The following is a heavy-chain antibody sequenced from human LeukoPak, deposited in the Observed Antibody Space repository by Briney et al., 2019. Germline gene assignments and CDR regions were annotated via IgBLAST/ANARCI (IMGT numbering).Heavy chain of an antibody. CDR1: GFTFSSYW. CDR3: ARGGGYHAFDI. CDR2: INSDGSNT. V-gene: IGHV3-74*01. Sequence: GGSLRLSSAASGFTFSSYWMHWVRQAPGKGLVWGSRINSDGSNTIYEDSVKGRFTISRANAKNTLYLQLNSLRAEDTAVYYCARGGGYHAFDIWGQGTMVTVSS. J-gene: IGHJ3*02. D-gene: IGHD1-1*01.